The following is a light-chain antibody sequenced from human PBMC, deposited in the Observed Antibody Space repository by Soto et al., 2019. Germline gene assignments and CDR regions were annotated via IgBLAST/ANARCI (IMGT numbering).Light chain of an antibody. Sequence: DIQMTQSPSSLSASVRASVTITCRASQNIRNYLNWYQQKPGRAPKILIYAASILQSGVPSRFSGGGSGTDFTLTITSLQPEDFATYDCQQSYSSPWTFGQGTKVEIK. CDR1: QNIRNY. V-gene: IGKV1-39*01. CDR3: QQSYSSPWT. J-gene: IGKJ1*01. CDR2: AAS.